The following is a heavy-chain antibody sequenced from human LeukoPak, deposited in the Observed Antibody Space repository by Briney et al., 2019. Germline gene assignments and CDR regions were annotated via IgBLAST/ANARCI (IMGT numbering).Heavy chain of an antibody. J-gene: IGHJ3*02. D-gene: IGHD3-22*01. V-gene: IGHV3-23*01. CDR3: AKIGPSWGIVVVITSLAFDI. CDR2: ISGSGGST. CDR1: GFTFSSYA. Sequence: GGSLRLSCAASGFTFSSYAMSWVRQAPGKGLEWVSAISGSGGSTYYADSVKGRFTISRDNSKNTLYLQMNSLRAEDTAVYYCAKIGPSWGIVVVITSLAFDIWGQGTMVTVSS.